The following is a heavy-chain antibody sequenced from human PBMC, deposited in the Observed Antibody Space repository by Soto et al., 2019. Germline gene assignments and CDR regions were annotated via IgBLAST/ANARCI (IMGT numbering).Heavy chain of an antibody. V-gene: IGHV3-23*01. J-gene: IGHJ4*02. CDR1: GFSSSTYA. CDR2: FGASGGST. D-gene: IGHD5-18*01. CDR3: AKVGFPYSYGYLFYY. Sequence: GGSLRLSFAASGFSSSTYALTWVRHAPDKGLGGVSAFGASGGSTYYADSVKGRFTISRDNSKNTLYLQINSLRVEDTAVYYCAKVGFPYSYGYLFYYWGQGTLVTVSS.